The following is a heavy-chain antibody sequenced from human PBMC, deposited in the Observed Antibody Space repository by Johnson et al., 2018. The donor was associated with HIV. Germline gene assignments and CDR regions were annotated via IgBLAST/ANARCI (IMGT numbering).Heavy chain of an antibody. CDR1: GFTVSSNY. V-gene: IGHV3-66*01. CDR2: ISGSGNNR. CDR3: ARGGANYYDSSGYYGAFDI. D-gene: IGHD3-22*01. J-gene: IGHJ3*02. Sequence: VQLVESGGGVVQPGGSLRLSCAASGFTVSSNYMSWVRQAPGKGLEWVSVISGSGNNRYYEDSVKGRFTISRDNSKNTLYLQMNSLRAEDTAVYYCARGGANYYDSSGYYGAFDIWGQGTMVTVSS.